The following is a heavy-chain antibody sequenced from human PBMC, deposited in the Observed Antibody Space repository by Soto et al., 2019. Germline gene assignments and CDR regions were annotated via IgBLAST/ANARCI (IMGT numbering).Heavy chain of an antibody. CDR3: ARSGYSYGPNPLLY. Sequence: KASETLSLTCTVSGGSISSYYWSWIRQPPGKGLEWIGYIYYSGSTYYNPSLKSRVTISVDTSKNQFSLKLSSVTAADTAVYYCARSGYSYGPNPLLYWGQGTLVTVSS. CDR1: GGSISSYY. D-gene: IGHD5-18*01. CDR2: IYYSGST. J-gene: IGHJ4*02. V-gene: IGHV4-59*12.